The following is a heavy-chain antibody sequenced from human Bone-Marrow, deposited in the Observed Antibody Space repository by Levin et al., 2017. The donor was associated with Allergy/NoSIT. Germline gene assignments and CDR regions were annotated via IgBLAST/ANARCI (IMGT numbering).Heavy chain of an antibody. D-gene: IGHD6-13*01. Sequence: PGESLKISCAASGFTFSSYAMHWVRQAPGKGLEWVAVISYDGSNKYYADSVKGRFTISRDNSKNTLYLQMNSLRAEDTAVYYCAGAGGSSWYYFDYWGQGTLVTVSS. CDR2: ISYDGSNK. CDR1: GFTFSSYA. CDR3: AGAGGSSWYYFDY. V-gene: IGHV3-30*04. J-gene: IGHJ4*02.